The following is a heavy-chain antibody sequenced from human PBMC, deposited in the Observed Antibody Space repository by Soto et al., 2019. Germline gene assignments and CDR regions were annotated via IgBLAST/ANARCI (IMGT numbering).Heavy chain of an antibody. V-gene: IGHV3-9*01. CDR1: GFTFDDYA. J-gene: IGHJ4*02. D-gene: IGHD3-10*01. CDR3: AKDSGWFGAPRGYFDY. CDR2: ISWNSGSI. Sequence: EVQLVESGGGLVQPGRSLRLSCAASGFTFDDYAMHWVRQAPGKGLEWVSGISWNSGSIGYADSVKGRFTISRDNAKNSLYLQMNSLRAEDTVLYYCAKDSGWFGAPRGYFDYWGQGTLVTVSS.